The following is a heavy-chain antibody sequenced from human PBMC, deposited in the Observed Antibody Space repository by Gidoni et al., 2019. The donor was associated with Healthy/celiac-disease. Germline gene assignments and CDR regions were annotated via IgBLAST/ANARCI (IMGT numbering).Heavy chain of an antibody. CDR3: AKDRLISIFGVVIRSATPLYGMDV. Sequence: AVISYDGSNKYYADSVKGRFTISRDNSKNTLYLQMNSLRAEDTAVYYCAKDRLISIFGVVIRSATPLYGMDVWGQGTTVTVSS. CDR2: ISYDGSNK. D-gene: IGHD3-3*01. V-gene: IGHV3-30*18. J-gene: IGHJ6*02.